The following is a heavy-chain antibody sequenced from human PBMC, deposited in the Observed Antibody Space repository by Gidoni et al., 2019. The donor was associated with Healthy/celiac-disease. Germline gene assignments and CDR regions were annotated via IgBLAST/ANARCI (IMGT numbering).Heavy chain of an antibody. D-gene: IGHD3-10*01. Sequence: QITLKESGPTLVKPTQTLTLTRTFSGSSLSTSGVGVGWTRQPPGKAREWLALIYWDDDTRQGPSLKIRLTITKDSSKHHVVLTLTNMYPVDTATYYCAHRVGAAIDYWGQRTLVTVSS. J-gene: IGHJ4*02. V-gene: IGHV2-5*05. CDR1: GSSLSTSGVG. CDR3: AHRVGAAIDY. CDR2: IYWDDDT.